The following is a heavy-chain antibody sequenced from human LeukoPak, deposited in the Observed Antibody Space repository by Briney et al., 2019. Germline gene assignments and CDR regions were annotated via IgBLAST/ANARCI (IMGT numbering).Heavy chain of an antibody. V-gene: IGHV3-7*01. J-gene: IGHJ4*02. CDR2: IKPDGSEQ. D-gene: IGHD5-18*01. CDR3: ARDWSDTGLASIDY. CDR1: GFTFSIHW. Sequence: GVSLRLSCAASGFTFSIHWMSWVRQAPGRGLEWVANIKPDGSEQYYVDSVKGRFTISRDSAKNSLYLQMNSLTAEDTAVYYCARDWSDTGLASIDYWGQGTLVTVSP.